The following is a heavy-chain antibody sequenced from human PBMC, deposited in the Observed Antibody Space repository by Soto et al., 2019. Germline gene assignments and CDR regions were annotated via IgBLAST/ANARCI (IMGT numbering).Heavy chain of an antibody. V-gene: IGHV4-31*03. CDR3: ARGAVGGRGGIDY. D-gene: IGHD6-19*01. J-gene: IGHJ4*02. CDR2: IYSSGSA. Sequence: QVQLQESGPGLVKPSQTLSLTCTVSGGSISSGSYYWAWIRQHPGKGLEWIGYIYSSGSAYYNPSLKSRVTISVDTSKNQFSLKLSSVPAADTAVYYCARGAVGGRGGIDYWGQGTLVAVSS. CDR1: GGSISSGSYY.